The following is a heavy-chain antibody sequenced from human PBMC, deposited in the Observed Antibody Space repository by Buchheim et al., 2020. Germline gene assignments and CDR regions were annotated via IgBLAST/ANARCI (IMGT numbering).Heavy chain of an antibody. Sequence: QVQLQESGPGLVKPSGTLSLTCAVSGGSISSSNWWSWVRQPPGKGLEWVALIWYDGSNKYYADSVKGRFTISRDNSKNTQYLQMNSLRAEDTAVYYCARDPDWKGYYYSGMDVWGQGTT. CDR2: IWYDGSNK. CDR3: ARDPDWKGYYYSGMDV. CDR1: GGSISSSNW. V-gene: IGHV3-33*08. J-gene: IGHJ6*02. D-gene: IGHD1-1*01.